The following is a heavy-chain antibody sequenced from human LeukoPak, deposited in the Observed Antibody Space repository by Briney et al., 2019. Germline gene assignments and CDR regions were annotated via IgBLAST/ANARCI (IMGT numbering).Heavy chain of an antibody. Sequence: ASVKVSCKASGGTFSSYAISWVRQAPGQGLEWMGGIIPIFGTGNYAQKFQGRVTITADESTSTAYMELSSLRSEDTAVYYCARDRGLTYYYDSSGFEYYGMDVWGQGTTVTVSS. D-gene: IGHD3-22*01. CDR2: IIPIFGTG. J-gene: IGHJ6*02. CDR1: GGTFSSYA. CDR3: ARDRGLTYYYDSSGFEYYGMDV. V-gene: IGHV1-69*01.